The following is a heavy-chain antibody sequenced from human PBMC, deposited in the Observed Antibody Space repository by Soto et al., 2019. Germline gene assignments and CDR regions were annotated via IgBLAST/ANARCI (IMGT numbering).Heavy chain of an antibody. CDR1: GFTFSIYA. D-gene: IGHD6-19*01. J-gene: IGHJ4*02. V-gene: IGHV3-23*01. Sequence: GGSLRLSCAASGFTFSIYAMDWVRQAPGKGLEWVSGISGSGDSTYYADSVKGRFTVSRDNSKDTLYLQMNSLRAEDTAVFYCAKERSSGWSLDYWGQGTLVTVSS. CDR2: ISGSGDST. CDR3: AKERSSGWSLDY.